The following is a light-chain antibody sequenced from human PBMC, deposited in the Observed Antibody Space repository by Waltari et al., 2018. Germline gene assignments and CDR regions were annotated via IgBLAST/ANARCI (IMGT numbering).Light chain of an antibody. J-gene: IGKJ1*01. CDR2: CAS. Sequence: EIVLTQSPGTLSLSPGERATLTCRASQSVSRTLAWYQQKPGQAPRLLIYCASTRATGIPERFSGCGSGTDFSLTISRLEPEDFAVYYCQHYVRLPVTFGQGTKVEIK. CDR1: QSVSRT. CDR3: QHYVRLPVT. V-gene: IGKV3-20*01.